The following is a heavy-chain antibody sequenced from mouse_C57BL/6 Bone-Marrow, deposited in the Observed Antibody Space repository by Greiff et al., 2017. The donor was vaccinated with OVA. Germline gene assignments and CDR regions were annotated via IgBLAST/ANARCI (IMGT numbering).Heavy chain of an antibody. CDR2: ISDGGSYT. D-gene: IGHD3-1*01. Sequence: EVKLMESGGGLVKPGGSLKLSCAASGFTFSSYAMSWVRQTPEKRLEWVATISDGGSYTYYPDNVKGRFTISRDNAKNNLYLQMSHLKSEDTAMYYCARDGASGYWGQGTTLTVSS. CDR1: GFTFSSYA. J-gene: IGHJ2*01. CDR3: ARDGASGY. V-gene: IGHV5-4*01.